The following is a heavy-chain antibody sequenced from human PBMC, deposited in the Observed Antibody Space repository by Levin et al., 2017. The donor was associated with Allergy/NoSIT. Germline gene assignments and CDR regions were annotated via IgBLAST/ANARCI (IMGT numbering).Heavy chain of an antibody. CDR3: ARNIRDDYNRGLDI. V-gene: IGHV3-66*01. D-gene: IGHD5-24*01. J-gene: IGHJ3*02. CDR2: IYRGGST. CDR1: GFTVSNNY. Sequence: GESLKISCAASGFTVSNNYMNWVRQAPGMGLEWVSLIYRGGSTYYADSVKGRFTISRDNSKNTLYLQMNSLRAEDTAVYYCARNIRDDYNRGLDIWGQGTMVTVSS.